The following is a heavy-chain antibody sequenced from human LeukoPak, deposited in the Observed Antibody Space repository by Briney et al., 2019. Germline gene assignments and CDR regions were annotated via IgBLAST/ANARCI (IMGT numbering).Heavy chain of an antibody. CDR1: GGSISSSSYY. D-gene: IGHD4-23*01. Sequence: SETLSLTCTVSGGSISSSSYYWGWIRQPPGKGLEWIGSIYYSGSTYYNPSLKSRVTISVDTSKNQFSLKLSSVTAADTAVYYCAREKSNSLDYWGQGTLVTVSS. CDR2: IYYSGST. V-gene: IGHV4-39*07. J-gene: IGHJ4*02. CDR3: AREKSNSLDY.